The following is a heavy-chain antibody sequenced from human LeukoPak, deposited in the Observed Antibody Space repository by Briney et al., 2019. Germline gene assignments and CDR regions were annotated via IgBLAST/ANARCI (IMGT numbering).Heavy chain of an antibody. V-gene: IGHV3-20*04. J-gene: IGHJ4*02. CDR2: INWNGGRP. CDR1: GFTFDDYG. CDR3: AKVYCSSTNCPPGY. D-gene: IGHD2-2*01. Sequence: PGGSLRLSCAASGFTFDDYGMSWVRQAPGKGLEWVSGINWNGGRPGSADSVKGRFTISRDNAKTSLYLQMNSLRAEDTALYYCAKVYCSSTNCPPGYWGQGTLVTVSS.